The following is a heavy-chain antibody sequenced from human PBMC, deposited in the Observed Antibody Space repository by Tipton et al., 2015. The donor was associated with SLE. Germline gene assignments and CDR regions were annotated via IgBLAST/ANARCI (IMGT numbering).Heavy chain of an antibody. D-gene: IGHD2-21*01. J-gene: IGHJ3*02. V-gene: IGHV4-59*08. Sequence: LRLSCTVSGGSISSYYWSWIRQPPGKGLEWIGYIYYSGSTNYNPSLKSRVTISVDTSKNQFSLKLSSVTAADTAVYYCAYSQAFDIWGQGTMVTVSS. CDR3: AYSQAFDI. CDR1: GGSISSYY. CDR2: IYYSGST.